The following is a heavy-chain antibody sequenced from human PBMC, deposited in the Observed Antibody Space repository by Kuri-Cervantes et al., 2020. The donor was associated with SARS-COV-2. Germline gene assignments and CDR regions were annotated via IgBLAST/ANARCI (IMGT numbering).Heavy chain of an antibody. J-gene: IGHJ4*02. D-gene: IGHD6-19*01. CDR3: AREGYSSGWSGPYFGY. CDR1: GGTFSSYA. CDR2: IIPIFGTA. V-gene: IGHV1-69*15. Sequence: KISCKASGGTFSSYAISWARQAPGQGLEWMGRIIPIFGTANYAQKFQGRVTITADESTSTAYMELSSLRSEDTAVYYCAREGYSSGWSGPYFGYWGQGTLVTVSS.